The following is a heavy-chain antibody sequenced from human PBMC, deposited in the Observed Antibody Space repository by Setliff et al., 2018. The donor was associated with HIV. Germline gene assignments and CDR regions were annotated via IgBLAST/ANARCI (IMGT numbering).Heavy chain of an antibody. V-gene: IGHV3-43*01. CDR3: AKEHWGSNWSGLGV. J-gene: IGHJ6*02. Sequence: GGSLRLSCTVSGFTVSHNYMHWVRQAPGKGLEWVSLINKDGHHTLYADSVRGRFTISRDNRKDSLYLQMNSLSTEDTALYYCAKEHWGSNWSGLGVWGQGTTVTVSS. D-gene: IGHD6-13*01. CDR2: INKDGHHT. CDR1: GFTVSHNY.